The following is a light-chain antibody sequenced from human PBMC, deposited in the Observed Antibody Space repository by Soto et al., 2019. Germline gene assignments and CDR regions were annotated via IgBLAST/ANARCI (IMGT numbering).Light chain of an antibody. Sequence: QSVLTQPASVSGTPGQSITISCTGSNSDVGIYDFVSWYQQHPGKAPKLMIYEVSNRPSGVSNRFSGSKSGNTASLTISRLQAEDEADYYCSSYTSSSTLVFGTGTKVTVL. CDR1: NSDVGIYDF. CDR3: SSYTSSSTLV. J-gene: IGLJ1*01. V-gene: IGLV2-14*01. CDR2: EVS.